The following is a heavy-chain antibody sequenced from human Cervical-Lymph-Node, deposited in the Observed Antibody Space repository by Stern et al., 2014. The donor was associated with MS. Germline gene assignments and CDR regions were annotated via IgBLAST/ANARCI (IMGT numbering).Heavy chain of an antibody. Sequence: QVQLQESGPGLVKPAQTLSLTCTVSGGSVSSGAYYWSWIRQHPGKDLEWIGYTFYSGSTFYNPSLKSRLTISVDTSKNQLSLKLGSVTAADTAVYYCARVSDRDFDYWGQGTLVAVSS. D-gene: IGHD2/OR15-2a*01. CDR1: GGSVSSGAYY. CDR2: TFYSGST. J-gene: IGHJ4*02. CDR3: ARVSDRDFDY. V-gene: IGHV4-31*03.